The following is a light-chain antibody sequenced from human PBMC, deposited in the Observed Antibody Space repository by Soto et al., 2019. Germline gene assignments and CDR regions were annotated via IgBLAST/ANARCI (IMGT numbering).Light chain of an antibody. CDR2: GAS. CDR1: QSVSSSF. CDR3: QQGSNWPT. V-gene: IGKV3D-20*02. J-gene: IGKJ1*01. Sequence: EILLTQSPGTLSWSPPERATLSFMASQSVSSSFLAWYQQKPGQAPRLLIYGASNRATGIPDRFSGSGSGTDFTLTISSLETEDFAVYYWQQGSNWPTFGQGTKVDIK.